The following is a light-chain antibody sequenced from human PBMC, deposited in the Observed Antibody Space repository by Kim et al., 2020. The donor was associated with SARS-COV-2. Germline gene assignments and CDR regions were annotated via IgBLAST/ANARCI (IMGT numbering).Light chain of an antibody. CDR3: QHYDGSLFA. J-gene: IGKJ5*01. CDR2: AAS. Sequence: LLLTQSPGTLSLSPGERATLSCRASQSVGGNYLSWFQQKPGQPPRRLIYAASTRAAGIPDRFSGRGSGTNFALTISRLEPDDFAVYFCQHYDGSLFAIGQGKRLEIK. V-gene: IGKV3-20*01. CDR1: QSVGGNY.